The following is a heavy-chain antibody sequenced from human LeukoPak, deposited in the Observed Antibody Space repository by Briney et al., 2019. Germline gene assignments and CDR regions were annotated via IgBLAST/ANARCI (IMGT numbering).Heavy chain of an antibody. J-gene: IGHJ4*02. Sequence: ASVKVSCKASGYTLTGYYMHWVRQAPGQGLEWMGWINPNSGGTNYAQKFQGWVTMTRDTSISTAYMELTRLTSDDTAVYYCARREWSGYYGEYWGQGTLVTVSS. CDR2: INPNSGGT. CDR3: ARREWSGYYGEY. D-gene: IGHD3-3*01. V-gene: IGHV1-2*04. CDR1: GYTLTGYY.